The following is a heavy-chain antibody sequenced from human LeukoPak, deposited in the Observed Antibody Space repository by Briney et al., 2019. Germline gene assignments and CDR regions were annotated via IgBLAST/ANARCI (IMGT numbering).Heavy chain of an antibody. Sequence: PGGSLRLSCAASGFTFSNYWMHWVRHAPGKGLVWVSRINDDGSSTIYADSVKGRFTISRDNPKNSLYPQMNSLRADDTAVYYCARDTDGSLDYWGQGILVTVAS. CDR1: GFTFSNYW. CDR2: INDDGSST. J-gene: IGHJ4*02. D-gene: IGHD1-26*01. CDR3: ARDTDGSLDY. V-gene: IGHV3-74*01.